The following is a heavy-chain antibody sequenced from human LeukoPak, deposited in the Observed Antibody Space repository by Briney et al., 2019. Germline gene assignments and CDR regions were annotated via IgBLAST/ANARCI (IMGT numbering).Heavy chain of an antibody. D-gene: IGHD3-10*01. CDR3: AGVGLWFGELLGGDY. Sequence: GALRLSCAASGFTFSSYAMHWVRQAPGKGLEWVAVISYDGSNKYYADSVKGRFTISRDNSKNTLYLQMNSLRAEDTAVYYCAGVGLWFGELLGGDYWGQGTLVTVSS. CDR1: GFTFSSYA. CDR2: ISYDGSNK. V-gene: IGHV3-30*14. J-gene: IGHJ4*02.